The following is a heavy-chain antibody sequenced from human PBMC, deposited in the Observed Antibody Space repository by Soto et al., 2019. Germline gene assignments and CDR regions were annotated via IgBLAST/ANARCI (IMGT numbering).Heavy chain of an antibody. CDR3: AGPGYSSQDY. J-gene: IGHJ4*02. D-gene: IGHD5-18*01. CDR2: ISGSGDGT. V-gene: IGHV3-23*01. Sequence: GGSLRLSCAASGFTFSSFALSWVRQAPGKGLEWVSAISGSGDGTDYADSVRGRFTISRDNSKNTLYLQMNSLRAEDTAVYYCAGPGYSSQDYWGQGALVTVSS. CDR1: GFTFSSFA.